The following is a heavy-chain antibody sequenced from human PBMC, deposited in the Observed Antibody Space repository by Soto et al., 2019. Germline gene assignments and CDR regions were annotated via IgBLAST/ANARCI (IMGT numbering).Heavy chain of an antibody. CDR1: GYTFTSYG. V-gene: IGHV1-18*01. D-gene: IGHD5-18*01. CDR2: ISAYNGNT. CDR3: ARDGVDTATGYYYGMDV. Sequence: QVQLVQSGAEVKKPGASVKVSCKASGYTFTSYGISWVRQAPGQGREWMGWISAYNGNTNYAQKLQGRDTMTTDTSTSTAYMELRSLRSDDTAVYYCARDGVDTATGYYYGMDVGGQGTTVTVSS. J-gene: IGHJ6*02.